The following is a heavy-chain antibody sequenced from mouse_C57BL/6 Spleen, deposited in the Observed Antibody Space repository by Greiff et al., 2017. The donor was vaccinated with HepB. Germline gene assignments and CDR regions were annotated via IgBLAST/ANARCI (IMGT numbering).Heavy chain of an antibody. CDR2: IYPCDGDT. J-gene: IGHJ4*01. CDR1: GYAFSSSW. D-gene: IGHD2-1*01. V-gene: IGHV1-82*01. Sequence: VQLQQSGPELVKPGASVKISCKASGYAFSSSWMNWVKQRPGKGLEWIGRIYPCDGDTNYNGKFKGKATLTADKSSSTAYMQLSSLTSEDSAVYFCASRGNYYAMDYWGQGTSVTVSS. CDR3: ASRGNYYAMDY.